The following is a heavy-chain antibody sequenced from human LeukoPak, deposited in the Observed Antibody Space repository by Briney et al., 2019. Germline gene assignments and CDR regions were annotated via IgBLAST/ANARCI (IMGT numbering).Heavy chain of an antibody. J-gene: IGHJ4*02. V-gene: IGHV3-21*01. CDR3: ARDHKDY. CDR2: ISSSSSYI. Sequence: GESLKISCAASGFTFSSYSMNWVRQAPGKGLEWVSSISSSSSYIYYADSVKGRFTISRDNAKNSLYLQMNSLRAEDTAVYYCARDHKDYWGQGTLVTVSS. CDR1: GFTFSSYS.